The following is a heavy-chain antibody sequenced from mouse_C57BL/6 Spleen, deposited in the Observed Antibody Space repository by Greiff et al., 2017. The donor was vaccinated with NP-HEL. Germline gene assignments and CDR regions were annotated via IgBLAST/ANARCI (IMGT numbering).Heavy chain of an antibody. Sequence: VKLQQPGAELVKPGASVKMSCKASGYTFTSYWITWVKQRPGQGLEWIGDIYPGSGSTNYNEKFKSKATLTVDTSSSTAYMQLSSLTSEDSAVYYCARGGSSGGRFDYWGQGTTLTVSS. CDR2: IYPGSGST. CDR3: ARGGSSGGRFDY. CDR1: GYTFTSYW. J-gene: IGHJ2*01. V-gene: IGHV1-55*01. D-gene: IGHD3-2*02.